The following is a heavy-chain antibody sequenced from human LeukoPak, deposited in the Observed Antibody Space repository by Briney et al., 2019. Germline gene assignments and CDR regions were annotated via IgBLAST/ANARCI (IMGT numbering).Heavy chain of an antibody. CDR1: GFTFSSYA. CDR3: VKLYSSSWYPFDY. J-gene: IGHJ4*02. D-gene: IGHD6-13*01. Sequence: GRSLRLSCAASGFTFSSYAMSWVRQAPGKGLEWVSAISATGGTTYYKDSVKGRFIISRDNSKNTLYLQMSSLRAEDTAVYYCVKLYSSSWYPFDYWGQGTLVTVSS. V-gene: IGHV3-23*01. CDR2: ISATGGTT.